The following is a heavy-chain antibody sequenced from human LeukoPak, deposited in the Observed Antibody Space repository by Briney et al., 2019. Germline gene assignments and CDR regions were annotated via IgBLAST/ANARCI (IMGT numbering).Heavy chain of an antibody. Sequence: SETLSLTCTVSGGSISSSNYYWGWIRQPPGKGLEWIGSIHYSGSTNYNPSLKSRVTISVDTSKNQFSLKLSSVTAADTAVYYCARGYCSGGSCYSYYYYNYMDVWGKGTTVTVSS. J-gene: IGHJ6*03. CDR3: ARGYCSGGSCYSYYYYNYMDV. CDR1: GGSISSSNYY. V-gene: IGHV4-39*07. D-gene: IGHD2-15*01. CDR2: IHYSGST.